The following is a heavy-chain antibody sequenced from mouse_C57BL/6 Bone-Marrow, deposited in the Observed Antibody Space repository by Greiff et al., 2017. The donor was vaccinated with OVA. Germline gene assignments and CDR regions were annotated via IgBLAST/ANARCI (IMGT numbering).Heavy chain of an antibody. CDR1: GFNIKDYY. J-gene: IGHJ2*01. CDR3: GTVVATDYFDY. V-gene: IGHV14-2*01. Sequence: VQLKESGAELVKPGASVKLSCTASGFNIKDYYMHWVKQRTEQGLEWIGRIDPEDGETKYAPKFQGKATITADTSSNTAYLQLSSLTSEDTAVYYCGTVVATDYFDYWGQGTTLTVSS. D-gene: IGHD1-1*01. CDR2: IDPEDGET.